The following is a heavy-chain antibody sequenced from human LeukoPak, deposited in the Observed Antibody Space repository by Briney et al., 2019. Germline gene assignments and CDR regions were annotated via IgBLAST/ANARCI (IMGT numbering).Heavy chain of an antibody. V-gene: IGHV4-39*01. CDR1: GGSISSSSYY. D-gene: IGHD2-2*03. CDR2: IYYSGST. Sequence: SETLSLTCTVSGGSISSSSYYWGWIRQPPGKGLEWIGSIYYSGSTYYNPSLKSRVTISVDTSKNQFSLKLSSVTAADTAVYYCARVVAGYCSSATCHRYTMDVWGQGTTVTVSS. CDR3: ARVVAGYCSSATCHRYTMDV. J-gene: IGHJ6*02.